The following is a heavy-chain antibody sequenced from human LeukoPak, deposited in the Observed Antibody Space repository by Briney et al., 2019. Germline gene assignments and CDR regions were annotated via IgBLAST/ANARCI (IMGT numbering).Heavy chain of an antibody. V-gene: IGHV3-7*02. CDR1: GFTFSSYW. J-gene: IGHJ4*02. Sequence: PGGSLRLSCAASGFTFSSYWMSWVRQAPGKGLEWVANIKEEGSGKYYVDSVKGRFTISRDNAKNSLYLQMNSLRAEDTAVYYCARIYYDSSGYRPFDYWGQGTLVTVSS. CDR3: ARIYYDSSGYRPFDY. CDR2: IKEEGSGK. D-gene: IGHD3-22*01.